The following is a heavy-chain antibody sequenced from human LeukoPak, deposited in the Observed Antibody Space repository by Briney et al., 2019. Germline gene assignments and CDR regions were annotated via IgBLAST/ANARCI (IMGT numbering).Heavy chain of an antibody. V-gene: IGHV3-21*01. CDR1: GFTFSSYS. D-gene: IGHD6-19*01. CDR2: ISSSSSYI. CDR3: ARDPHSSGWYAYYFDY. Sequence: GGSLRLSCAASGFTFSSYSMNWVRQAPGKGLEWVSSISSSSSYIYYADSVKGRFTISRDNAKNSLYLQMNSLRAEGTAVYYCARDPHSSGWYAYYFDYWGQGTLVTVSS. J-gene: IGHJ4*02.